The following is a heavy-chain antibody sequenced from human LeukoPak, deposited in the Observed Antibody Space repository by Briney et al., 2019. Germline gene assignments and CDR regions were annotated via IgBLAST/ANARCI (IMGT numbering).Heavy chain of an antibody. CDR2: IYYSGST. J-gene: IGHJ6*02. CDR3: ARARVLDIVVVPAARYYGMDV. V-gene: IGHV4-31*03. Sequence: PSETLSLTCTVSGGSISSGGYYWSWIRQHPGKGLEWIGYIYYSGSTYYNPSLKSRVTISVDTSKNQFSLKLSSVTAADTAVYYCARARVLDIVVVPAARYYGMDVWGQGTTVTVSS. D-gene: IGHD2-2*01. CDR1: GGSISSGGYY.